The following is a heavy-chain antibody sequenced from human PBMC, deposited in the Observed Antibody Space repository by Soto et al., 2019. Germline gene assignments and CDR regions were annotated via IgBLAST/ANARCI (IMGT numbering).Heavy chain of an antibody. Sequence: GGSLRLSCAASGFTFSSYGMSWVRQAPGKGLEWVSGISGSGRSTYYADSVKGRFTISRDNSKNTLYLQMNSLRDEDTAVYYCGRPGDEKSGTYYWVYYGMDVWGQGTTVTVSS. V-gene: IGHV3-23*01. CDR3: GRPGDEKSGTYYWVYYGMDV. J-gene: IGHJ6*02. CDR1: GFTFSSYG. D-gene: IGHD3-10*01. CDR2: ISGSGRST.